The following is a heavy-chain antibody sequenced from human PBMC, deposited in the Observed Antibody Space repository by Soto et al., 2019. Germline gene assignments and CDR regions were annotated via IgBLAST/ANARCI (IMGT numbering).Heavy chain of an antibody. CDR2: IYYSGST. CDR3: ARYGSGSYYPTPFDY. Sequence: SEILCVTYNVEGGSCVGYGGSWIRKHPGKGLEWIGYIYYSGSTYYNPSLKSRVTISVDTSKNQFSLKLSSVTAADTAVYYCARYGSGSYYPTPFDYWGQGTPVTSP. J-gene: IGHJ4*02. V-gene: IGHV4-31*03. D-gene: IGHD3-10*01. CDR1: GGSCVGYG.